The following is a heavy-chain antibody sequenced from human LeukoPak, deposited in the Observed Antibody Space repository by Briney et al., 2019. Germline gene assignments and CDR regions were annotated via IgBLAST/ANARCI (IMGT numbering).Heavy chain of an antibody. CDR3: AGDYYDSSGYYDPNAFDI. CDR1: GVSISSSNSY. Sequence: SETLSLTCTVSGVSISSSNSYWGWIRQPPGKGLEWIGSIYYSGNTYYNASLKSQVSISIDTSKNQFSLKLSSVTAADTAVYYCAGDYYDSSGYYDPNAFDIWGQGTMVTVSS. D-gene: IGHD3-22*01. J-gene: IGHJ3*02. V-gene: IGHV4-39*07. CDR2: IYYSGNT.